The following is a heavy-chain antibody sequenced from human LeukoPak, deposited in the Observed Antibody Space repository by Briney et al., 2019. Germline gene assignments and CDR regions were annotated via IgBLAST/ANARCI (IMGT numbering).Heavy chain of an antibody. Sequence: GASVKVSCKASGYTFNTYGITWVRQAPGQGLEWMGWISGYIGKTKYAQKLQDRVTMTTDTSTTTAYMELRSLTSGDTAVYYCARAGAVVDNWFDPWGQGTLVTVSS. J-gene: IGHJ5*02. CDR2: ISGYIGKT. V-gene: IGHV1-18*01. D-gene: IGHD2-15*01. CDR1: GYTFNTYG. CDR3: ARAGAVVDNWFDP.